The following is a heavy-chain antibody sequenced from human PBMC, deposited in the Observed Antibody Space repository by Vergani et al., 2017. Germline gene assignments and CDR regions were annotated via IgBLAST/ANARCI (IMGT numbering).Heavy chain of an antibody. D-gene: IGHD3-16*02. V-gene: IGHV1-3*01. Sequence: QVQLVQSGAEVKKPGASVKVSCKASGYTLTSYAMHWVRQAPGQRVEWIGLINAGNSNTKYSQKFEGRVTITRDTSASTAYMELSSLRSEDTAVYYCARGGFYDYVWGSYRLRGGYYFDYWGQGTLVTVSS. CDR1: GYTLTSYA. J-gene: IGHJ4*02. CDR2: INAGNSNT. CDR3: ARGGFYDYVWGSYRLRGGYYFDY.